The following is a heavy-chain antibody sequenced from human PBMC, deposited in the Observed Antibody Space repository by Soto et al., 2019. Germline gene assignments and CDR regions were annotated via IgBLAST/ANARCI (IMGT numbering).Heavy chain of an antibody. V-gene: IGHV4-59*01. Sequence: SETLSLTCTVSGGSISSYYWSWIRQPPGKGLEWIGYIYYSGSTNYNPSLKSRVTISVDTSKNQFSLKLSSVTAADTAVYYCARGERNRWGSGSDYWGQGTLVTVSS. CDR3: ARGERNRWGSGSDY. CDR2: IYYSGST. D-gene: IGHD7-27*01. J-gene: IGHJ4*02. CDR1: GGSISSYY.